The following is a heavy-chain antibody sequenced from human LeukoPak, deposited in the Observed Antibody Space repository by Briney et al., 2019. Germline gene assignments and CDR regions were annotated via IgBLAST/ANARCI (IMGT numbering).Heavy chain of an antibody. CDR2: IEQDGSEK. Sequence: PGGSLRLSCGASGFSVSSYWMSWVRQAPGKGLEWVANIEQDGSEKYYVDSVKGRFTISRDNAKSSLYLQMNSLRGEDTAVYYCAREAQEGGIDYWGQGTLVTVSS. CDR1: GFSVSSYW. D-gene: IGHD3-16*01. V-gene: IGHV3-7*03. CDR3: AREAQEGGIDY. J-gene: IGHJ4*02.